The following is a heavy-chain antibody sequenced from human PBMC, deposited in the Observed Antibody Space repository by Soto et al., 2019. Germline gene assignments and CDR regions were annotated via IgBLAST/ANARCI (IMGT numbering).Heavy chain of an antibody. D-gene: IGHD3-3*01. J-gene: IGHJ4*02. CDR2: IIPIFGTA. Sequence: SVKVSCKASGGTFSSYAISWVRQAPGQGLEWMGGIIPIFGTANYAQKFQGRVTITADESTSTAYMELSSLRSEDTAVYYCARDGSLWSPFDYWGQGTLVTVSS. V-gene: IGHV1-69*13. CDR1: GGTFSSYA. CDR3: ARDGSLWSPFDY.